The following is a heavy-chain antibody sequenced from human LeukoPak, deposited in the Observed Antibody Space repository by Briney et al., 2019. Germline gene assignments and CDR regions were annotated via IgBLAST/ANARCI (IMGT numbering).Heavy chain of an antibody. J-gene: IGHJ6*02. CDR1: GYTFTSYG. CDR3: ARAFRYDFWSGYSDYYYGMDV. Sequence: TSVKVSCKASGYTFTSYGIGWVRQAPGQGLEWMGWISAYNGNTNYAQKLQGRVTMTTDTSTSTAYMELRSLRSDDTAVYYCARAFRYDFWSGYSDYYYGMDVWGQGTTVTVSS. V-gene: IGHV1-18*01. CDR2: ISAYNGNT. D-gene: IGHD3-3*01.